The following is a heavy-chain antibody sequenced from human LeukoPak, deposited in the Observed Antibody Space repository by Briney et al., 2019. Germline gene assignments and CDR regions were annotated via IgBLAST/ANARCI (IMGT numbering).Heavy chain of an antibody. CDR3: AKNPSDSIFYGMDG. J-gene: IGHJ6*02. CDR1: GFTFSSYA. D-gene: IGHD2-21*02. CDR2: ISGSGGNT. V-gene: IGHV3-23*01. Sequence: GGSLRLSCAASGFTFSSYAMSWVRQAPGKGLEWVSAISGSGGNTHYADSVKGRVTISRDNSKNTLYLQMNSLRAEDTAVYYCAKNPSDSIFYGMDGWGQGSTVTVSS.